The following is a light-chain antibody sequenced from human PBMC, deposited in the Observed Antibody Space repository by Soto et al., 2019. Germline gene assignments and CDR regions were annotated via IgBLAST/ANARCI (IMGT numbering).Light chain of an antibody. CDR1: QGISSY. J-gene: IGKJ4*01. CDR2: ATS. V-gene: IGKV1-9*01. Sequence: DIQLTQSPSFLSASVGDRVTITCRASQGISSYLAWYQQKPGKAPKLLMYATSTLQSGVPSRLCGSGSGTEFTLTISSLQPEDFATYYCQQLNSYPLTFGGGTKVEIK. CDR3: QQLNSYPLT.